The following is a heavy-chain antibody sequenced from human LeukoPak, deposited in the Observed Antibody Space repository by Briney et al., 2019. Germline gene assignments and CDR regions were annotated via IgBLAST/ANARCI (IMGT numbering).Heavy chain of an antibody. CDR1: GGSLSSYY. CDR2: IYYSGST. D-gene: IGHD6-19*01. Sequence: SETLSLTCTVSGGSLSSYYWSWIRQPPGKGLEWIGYIYYSGSTNYNPSLKSRVTISVDTSKNQFSLKLSSVTAADTAVYYCAIHGYSSGWLYFDYWGQGTLVTVSS. V-gene: IGHV4-59*08. J-gene: IGHJ4*02. CDR3: AIHGYSSGWLYFDY.